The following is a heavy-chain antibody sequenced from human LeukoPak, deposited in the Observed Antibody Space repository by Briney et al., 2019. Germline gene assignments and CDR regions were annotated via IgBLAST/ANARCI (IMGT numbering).Heavy chain of an antibody. J-gene: IGHJ4*02. CDR2: IYYSGST. V-gene: IGHV4-59*01. CDR3: ARGATAMVLGALDY. D-gene: IGHD5-18*01. CDR1: GGSISSYY. Sequence: SETLSLTCTVSGGSISSYYWSWIRQPPGKGLEWIGYIYYSGSTNYNPSLKSRATISVDTSKNQFSLKLSSVTAADTAVYYCARGATAMVLGALDYWGQGTLVTVSS.